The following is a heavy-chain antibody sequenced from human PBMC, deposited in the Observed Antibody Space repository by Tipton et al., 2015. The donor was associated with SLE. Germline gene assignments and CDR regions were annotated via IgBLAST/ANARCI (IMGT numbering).Heavy chain of an antibody. CDR2: INPNTGGT. D-gene: IGHD3-10*01. Sequence: QLVQSGAEVKKPGASVKVSCKASGYTFTGFYMHWVRQAPGQGLEWMGWINPNTGGTNYAQKFQGRVTMTRDTSISTAYIELTRLRYDDTAVFYCARQRGVLGGEADFQHWGQGTLVTVSS. J-gene: IGHJ1*01. V-gene: IGHV1-2*02. CDR1: GYTFTGFY. CDR3: ARQRGVLGGEADFQH.